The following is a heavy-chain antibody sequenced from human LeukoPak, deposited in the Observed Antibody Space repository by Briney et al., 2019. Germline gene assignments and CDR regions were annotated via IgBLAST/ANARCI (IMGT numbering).Heavy chain of an antibody. CDR3: ARGLAARLDY. CDR2: IRPSGNTI. D-gene: IGHD6-6*01. J-gene: IGHJ4*02. V-gene: IGHV3-48*03. Sequence: PGGSLRLSCAASGFSFSSCEMSWVRQAPGKGLEWVSYIRPSGNTIYYADSVRGRFTISRDNAKNSVYLHMNSLRDEDTAVYFCARGLAARLDYWGQGILVTVSS. CDR1: GFSFSSCE.